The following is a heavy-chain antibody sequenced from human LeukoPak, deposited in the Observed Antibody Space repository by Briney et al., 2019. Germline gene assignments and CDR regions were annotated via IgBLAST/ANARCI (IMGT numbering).Heavy chain of an antibody. Sequence: ASVKVSCKASGYTFTSYDINWVRQATGQGLEWMGWMNPNSGNTGYAQKFQGRVTMTRNTSISTAYMELSSLRSEDTAVYYRARVGGGFWSGYYVFDYWGQGTLVTVSS. CDR1: GYTFTSYD. CDR3: ARVGGGFWSGYYVFDY. J-gene: IGHJ4*02. D-gene: IGHD3-3*01. CDR2: MNPNSGNT. V-gene: IGHV1-8*01.